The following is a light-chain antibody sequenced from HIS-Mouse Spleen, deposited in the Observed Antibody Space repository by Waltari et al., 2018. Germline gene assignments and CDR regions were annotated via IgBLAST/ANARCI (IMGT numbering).Light chain of an antibody. CDR2: KDS. V-gene: IGLV3-25*03. CDR1: ALPKQY. Sequence: SYELTQPPSVSVSPGQTARLTCSGDALPKQYAYWYQQKSGQAPVLGIYKDSERPSGIPGRFSTSSSGTTVTLTISGVHAEDEADYYCQSADSSGTYVVFGRGTKLTVL. CDR3: QSADSSGTYVV. J-gene: IGLJ2*01.